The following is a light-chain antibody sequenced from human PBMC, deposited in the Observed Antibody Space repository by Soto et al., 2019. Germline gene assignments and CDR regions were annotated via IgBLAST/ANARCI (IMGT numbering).Light chain of an antibody. Sequence: DIQMTQSPSTLSASVGDRVTITCRASQSISSWLAWYQQKPGKAPKLLIYDASSLESGVPSRFSGSGSGTEFTLTISSLQTDDFASYYCPQYNSYSQYTFGQGTELEIK. J-gene: IGKJ2*01. CDR2: DAS. CDR1: QSISSW. V-gene: IGKV1-5*01. CDR3: PQYNSYSQYT.